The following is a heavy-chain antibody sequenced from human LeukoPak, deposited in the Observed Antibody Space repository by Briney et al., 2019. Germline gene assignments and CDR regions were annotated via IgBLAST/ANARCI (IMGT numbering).Heavy chain of an antibody. CDR3: ARVSSGSYFGYYYNYMDV. D-gene: IGHD1-26*01. J-gene: IGHJ6*03. V-gene: IGHV3-74*01. CDR2: INSDGSST. Sequence: GGSLRLSCAASGFTFSNYWMHWVRQAPGKGLVWVSRINSDGSSTSYADSVKGRFTISRDNAKNTPYLQMNSLRAEDTAVYYCARVSSGSYFGYYYNYMDVWGKGTTVTVSS. CDR1: GFTFSNYW.